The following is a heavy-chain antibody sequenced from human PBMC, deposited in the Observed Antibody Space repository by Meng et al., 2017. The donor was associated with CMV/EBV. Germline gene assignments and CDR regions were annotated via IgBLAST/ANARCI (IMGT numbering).Heavy chain of an antibody. CDR2: ISAYNGNT. J-gene: IGHJ4*02. D-gene: IGHD3-3*01. Sequence: ASVKVSCKASGYTFTSHGFSWVRQAPGQGLEWTGWISAYNGNTTYAQKLQGRVTMTTDTSTSTAYMELRSLRSDDTAVYYCARRTRFGVVISVVDYWGQGTLVTVSS. CDR1: GYTFTSHG. CDR3: ARRTRFGVVISVVDY. V-gene: IGHV1-18*01.